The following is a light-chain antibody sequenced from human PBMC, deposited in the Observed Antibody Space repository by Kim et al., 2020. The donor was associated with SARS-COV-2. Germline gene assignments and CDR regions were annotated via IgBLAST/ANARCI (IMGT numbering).Light chain of an antibody. CDR3: AAWEDSLSGPV. CDR1: SSNIGSNY. V-gene: IGLV1-47*01. J-gene: IGLJ3*02. CDR2: RNN. Sequence: ELTQPPSASGTPGQRVTISCSGSSSNIGSNYVYWYQQLPGTAPKLLIYRNNQRPSGVPDRFSGSKSGTSASLAISGLRSEDEADYYCAAWEDSLSGPVFGGGTKLTVL.